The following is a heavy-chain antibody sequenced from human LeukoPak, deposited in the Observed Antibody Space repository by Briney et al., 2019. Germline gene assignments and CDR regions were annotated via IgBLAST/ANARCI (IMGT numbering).Heavy chain of an antibody. CDR2: IIPILGIA. CDR1: GGTFSSYA. V-gene: IGHV1-69*04. J-gene: IGHJ4*02. Sequence: ASVKVSCKASGGTFSSYAISWVRQAPGQGLEWMGRIIPILGIANYAQKFQGRVTITADKSTSTAYMELSSLRSEDTAVYYCARDCTAGTFDYWGQGTLVTVSS. CDR3: ARDCTAGTFDY. D-gene: IGHD6-19*01.